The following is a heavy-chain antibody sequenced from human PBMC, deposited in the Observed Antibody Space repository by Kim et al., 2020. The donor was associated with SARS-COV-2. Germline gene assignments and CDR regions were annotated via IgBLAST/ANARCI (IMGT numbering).Heavy chain of an antibody. CDR1: GFTFNTYT. CDR2: IQSSTNPI. V-gene: IGHV3-21*01. D-gene: IGHD2-8*02. Sequence: GGSLRLSCAASGFTFNTYTMHWVRQAPGKGLEWVSIIQSSTNPISYADSVTGRFTISRYNAENSHYLQMTGLRAKDTAVYDCARSCTGNV. J-gene: IGHJ3*01. CDR3: ARSCTGNV.